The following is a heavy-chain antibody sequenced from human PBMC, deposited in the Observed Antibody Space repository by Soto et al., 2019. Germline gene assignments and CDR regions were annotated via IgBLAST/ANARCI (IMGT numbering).Heavy chain of an antibody. CDR2: IYYSGST. Sequence: QVQLQESGPGLVKPSQTLSLTCTVSGDSLSSCGYYWSWIRQHPGKGLEWIGYIYYSGSTYYNPSLKSRVIISVDTSKNQFSLKLSSVTAADTAVYYCARGSTVAAILFDYWGQGTLVTVSS. CDR3: ARGSTVAAILFDY. D-gene: IGHD2-15*01. V-gene: IGHV4-31*03. J-gene: IGHJ4*02. CDR1: GDSLSSCGYY.